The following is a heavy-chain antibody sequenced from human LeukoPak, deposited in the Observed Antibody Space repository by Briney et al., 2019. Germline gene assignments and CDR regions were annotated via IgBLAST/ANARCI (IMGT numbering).Heavy chain of an antibody. D-gene: IGHD2-2*01. V-gene: IGHV3-48*01. CDR1: GVTFSSYS. CDR3: AKDFQLLPGNDAFDI. CDR2: ISSSSGTT. Sequence: GGSLRLSCAASGVTFSSYSMNWVRQAPGKGLEWVSYISSSSGTTYYADSVKGRFTISRDNAKNSLYLQMNRLRAEDTAVYYCAKDFQLLPGNDAFDIWGQGTMVTVSS. J-gene: IGHJ3*02.